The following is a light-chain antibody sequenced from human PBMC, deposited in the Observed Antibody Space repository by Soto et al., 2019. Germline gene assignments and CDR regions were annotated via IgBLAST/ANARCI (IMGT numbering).Light chain of an antibody. V-gene: IGKV3-20*01. CDR2: GAS. Sequence: EIVLTQSPCTLSLSPGERATLSCRASQSVGSSYLAWYQQKPGQAPRLLIYGASSRATGIPDRFSGSGSGTDFTLTISRLEPEDFAVYYCQQYGSSPTWTFGQGTKVEI. J-gene: IGKJ1*01. CDR1: QSVGSSY. CDR3: QQYGSSPTWT.